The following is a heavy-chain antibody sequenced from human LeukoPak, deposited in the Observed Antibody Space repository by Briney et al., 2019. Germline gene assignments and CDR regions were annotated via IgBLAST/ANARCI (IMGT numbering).Heavy chain of an antibody. CDR1: GFTFSSYA. CDR2: ISYDGSNK. Sequence: GGSLRLSCAASGFTFSSYAMHWVRQAPGKGLEWVAVISYDGSNKYYADSVKGRFTLSRDNSKNTLFLQMNNLRAEDTAVYYCARASSSGYYFSVDCWGQGTLVTVSS. CDR3: ARASSSGYYFSVDC. D-gene: IGHD3-22*01. J-gene: IGHJ4*02. V-gene: IGHV3-30-3*01.